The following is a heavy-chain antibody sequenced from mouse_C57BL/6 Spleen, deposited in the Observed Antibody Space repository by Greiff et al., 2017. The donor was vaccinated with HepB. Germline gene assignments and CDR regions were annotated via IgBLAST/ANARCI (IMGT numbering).Heavy chain of an antibody. J-gene: IGHJ4*01. CDR3: ARYSNLDCYAMDY. CDR2: SDPVNGNT. D-gene: IGHD2-5*01. Sequence: VQLKESVAELVRPGASVKLSCTASGFNIKNTYMHWVKQRPEQGLEWIGRSDPVNGNTKYAPKFQGKATITADTSSNTAYLQLSSLTSEDTAIYYCARYSNLDCYAMDYWGQGTSVTVTS. V-gene: IGHV14-3*01. CDR1: GFNIKNTY.